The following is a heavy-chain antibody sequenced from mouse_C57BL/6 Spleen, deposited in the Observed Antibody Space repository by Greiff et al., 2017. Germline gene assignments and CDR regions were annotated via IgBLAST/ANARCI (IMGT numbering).Heavy chain of an antibody. CDR1: GYTFTSYG. CDR3: ARSGFGITTVVSDY. Sequence: QVQLQQSGAELARPGASVKLSCKASGYTFTSYGISWVKQRTGQGLEWIGEIYPRSGNTYYNEKFKGKATLTADKSSSTAYMVLRSLTSEDSAVYFCARSGFGITTVVSDYWGQGTTLTVSS. J-gene: IGHJ2*01. D-gene: IGHD1-1*01. CDR2: IYPRSGNT. V-gene: IGHV1-81*01.